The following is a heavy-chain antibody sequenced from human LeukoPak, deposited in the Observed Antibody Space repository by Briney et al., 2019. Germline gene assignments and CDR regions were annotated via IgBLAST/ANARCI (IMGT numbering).Heavy chain of an antibody. D-gene: IGHD6-25*01. CDR1: GFTFSSFW. Sequence: GGSLRLSCAASGFTFSSFWMHWVRQAPGKGLVWVSRINGDGSSTDYADSVKGRFTISRDNAKNTLYLQMNSLRAEDTAVYYCARKQRYSSEFDYWGQGTLVTVSS. CDR2: INGDGSST. V-gene: IGHV3-74*01. CDR3: ARKQRYSSEFDY. J-gene: IGHJ4*02.